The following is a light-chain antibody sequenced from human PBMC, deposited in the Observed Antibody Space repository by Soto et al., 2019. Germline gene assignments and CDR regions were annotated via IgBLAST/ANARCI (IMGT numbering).Light chain of an antibody. CDR3: QQDGNSPLT. CDR1: QSVSARN. Sequence: TWVTQSPGTVPLSPGERATLSCRASQSVSARNVAWYHQKPGQPPRLLVYGASSRATGIPDRCSGSGSGTDFALTISRLEPDDFGMCSCQQDGNSPLTFGGGPKVEFK. J-gene: IGKJ4*02. V-gene: IGKV3-20*01. CDR2: GAS.